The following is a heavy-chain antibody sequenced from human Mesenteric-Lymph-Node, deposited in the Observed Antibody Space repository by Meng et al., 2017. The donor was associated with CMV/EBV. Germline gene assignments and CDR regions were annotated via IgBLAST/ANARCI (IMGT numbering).Heavy chain of an antibody. CDR2: ISSSSIYI. Sequence: GESLKISCAASGFAFNSYGMNWVRQAPGKGLEWVSSISSSSIYIYYADSVKGRFTISRDNAKNSLYLHMNSLRAEDTAVYYCARDSPVVPAAIAGDYWGQGTLVTVSS. CDR3: ARDSPVVPAAIAGDY. CDR1: GFAFNSYG. V-gene: IGHV3-21*01. D-gene: IGHD2-2*02. J-gene: IGHJ4*02.